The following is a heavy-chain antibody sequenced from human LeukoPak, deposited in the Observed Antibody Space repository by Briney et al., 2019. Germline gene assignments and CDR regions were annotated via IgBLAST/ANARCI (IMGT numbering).Heavy chain of an antibody. J-gene: IGHJ5*02. Sequence: GESLKISCKGSGYSFTGYWIGWVRQMPGKGLEWMGIIYPGDSDTRYSPSFQGQVTISADKSISTAYLQWSSLKASDTAMYYCATSSITMVRGVHTYWFDPWGQGTLVTVSS. CDR3: ATSSITMVRGVHTYWFDP. CDR1: GYSFTGYW. CDR2: IYPGDSDT. V-gene: IGHV5-51*01. D-gene: IGHD3-10*01.